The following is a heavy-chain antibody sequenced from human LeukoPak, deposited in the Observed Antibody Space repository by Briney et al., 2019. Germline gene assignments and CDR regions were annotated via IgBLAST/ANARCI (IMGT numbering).Heavy chain of an antibody. Sequence: PSETLSLTCTVSGGSISNYYWNWIRQPPGKGLEWIGYIDCRGSTNYNPSLKSRVTISVDTSKNQFSLNLGSVTAADTAIYYCARRVLMSSTGVPDTWLDPWGQGTLVTVSS. D-gene: IGHD2-8*01. CDR3: ARRVLMSSTGVPDTWLDP. J-gene: IGHJ5*02. CDR2: IDCRGST. V-gene: IGHV4-59*08. CDR1: GGSISNYY.